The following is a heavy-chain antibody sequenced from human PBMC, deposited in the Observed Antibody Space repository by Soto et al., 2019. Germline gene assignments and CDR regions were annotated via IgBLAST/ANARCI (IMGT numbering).Heavy chain of an antibody. CDR1: GGSISSSSYY. D-gene: IGHD3-16*01. J-gene: IGHJ5*02. CDR2: IYYSGST. V-gene: IGHV4-39*01. Sequence: SETLSLTCTVSGGSISSSSYYWGWIRQPPGKGLEWIGSIYYSGSTYYNPSLKSRVTISVDTSKNQFSLKLSSVTAADTAVYYCARHLAENNWFDPWGQGTLVTVSS. CDR3: ARHLAENNWFDP.